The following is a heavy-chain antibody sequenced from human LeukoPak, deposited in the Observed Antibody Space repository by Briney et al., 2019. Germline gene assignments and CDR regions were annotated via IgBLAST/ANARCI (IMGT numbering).Heavy chain of an antibody. Sequence: ASVKVSCKASGYTFTSFGVTWVRQAPGQGLEWMGWISAYNGKTNYAQKFQGRVTMTTDTPASTAYMELRSLISADTAVYYCARLGTTSWLDPWGQGTLLTVSS. CDR3: ARLGTTSWLDP. J-gene: IGHJ5*02. CDR2: ISAYNGKT. D-gene: IGHD4-17*01. CDR1: GYTFTSFG. V-gene: IGHV1-18*01.